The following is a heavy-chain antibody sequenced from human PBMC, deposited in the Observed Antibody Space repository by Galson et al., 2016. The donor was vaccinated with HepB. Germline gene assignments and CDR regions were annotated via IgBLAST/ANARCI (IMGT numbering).Heavy chain of an antibody. D-gene: IGHD2-21*02. CDR3: ARDPYCGGDCNSPRYFDL. V-gene: IGHV3-48*03. Sequence: SLRLSCAASGFTVSSNYMTWVRQAPGKGLDWVSYISTGGTTIYYADSVKGRFTISRDNAKNLLYLQMNSLRVEDTAVYYCARDPYCGGDCNSPRYFDLWGRGTLVTVSS. CDR2: ISTGGTTI. J-gene: IGHJ2*01. CDR1: GFTVSSNY.